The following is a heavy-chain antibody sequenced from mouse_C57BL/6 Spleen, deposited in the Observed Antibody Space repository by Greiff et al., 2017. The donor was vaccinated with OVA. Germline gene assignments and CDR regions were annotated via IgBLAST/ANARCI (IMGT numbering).Heavy chain of an antibody. Sequence: VQLKQPGAELVKPGASVKLSCKASGYTFTSYWMQWVKQRPGQGLEWIGEIDPSDSYTNYNQKFKGKATLTVDTSSSTAYMQLSSLTSEDSAVYYCARALRGGFAYWGQGTLVTVSA. CDR3: ARALRGGFAY. CDR1: GYTFTSYW. D-gene: IGHD1-1*01. J-gene: IGHJ3*01. CDR2: IDPSDSYT. V-gene: IGHV1-50*01.